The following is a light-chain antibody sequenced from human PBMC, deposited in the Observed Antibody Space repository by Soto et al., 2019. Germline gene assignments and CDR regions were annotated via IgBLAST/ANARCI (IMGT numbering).Light chain of an antibody. CDR1: SSNIGTNY. CDR2: RNN. V-gene: IGLV1-47*01. CDR3: AAWDDRLSGPV. Sequence: QSVLTQTPSAPGTPGQRATISCSGSSSNIGTNYVYWFQQLPGTAPKLLFYRNNQRPSGVPDRFSGSKSGTSASLAISGLRSEDEADYYCAAWDDRLSGPVFGGGTKLTVL. J-gene: IGLJ2*01.